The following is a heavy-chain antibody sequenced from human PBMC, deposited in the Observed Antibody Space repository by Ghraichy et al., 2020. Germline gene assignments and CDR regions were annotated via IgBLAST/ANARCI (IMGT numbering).Heavy chain of an antibody. D-gene: IGHD6-13*01. J-gene: IGHJ6*02. CDR2: ISSSGSTI. CDR1: GFTFSDYY. CDR3: ARDRLYSSYYYYGMDV. V-gene: IGHV3-11*01. Sequence: GGSLRLSCAASGFTFSDYYMSWIRQAPGKRLEWVSYISSSGSTIYYADSVKGRFTISRDNAKNSLYLQMNSLRAEDTAVYYCARDRLYSSYYYYGMDVWGQGTTVTVSS.